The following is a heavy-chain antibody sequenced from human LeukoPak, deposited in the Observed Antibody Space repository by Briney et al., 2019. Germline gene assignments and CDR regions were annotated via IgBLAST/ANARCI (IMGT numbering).Heavy chain of an antibody. CDR3: ARDSHDILTGYYASAFDI. D-gene: IGHD3-9*01. J-gene: IGHJ3*02. CDR2: INPNSGGT. Sequence: ASVKVSCKASGYTFTGYYMHWVRQAPGQGLEWMGWINPNSGGTNYAQKPQGRVTMTTDTSTSTAYMELRSLRSDDTAVYYCARDSHDILTGYYASAFDIWGQGTMVTVSS. V-gene: IGHV1-2*02. CDR1: GYTFTGYY.